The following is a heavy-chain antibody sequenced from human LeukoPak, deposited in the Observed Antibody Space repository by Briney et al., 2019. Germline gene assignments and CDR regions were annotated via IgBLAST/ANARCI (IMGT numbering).Heavy chain of an antibody. V-gene: IGHV3-30*18. Sequence: PGGSLRLSCAASGFTFSSYGMHWVRQAPGKGLEWVAVISYDGSNKYYADSVKGRFTISRDNSKNTLYLQMNSLRAEDTAVYYCAKDGGYSLDLDFDYWGQGTLVTVSS. CDR3: AKDGGYSLDLDFDY. CDR2: ISYDGSNK. D-gene: IGHD5-18*01. CDR1: GFTFSSYG. J-gene: IGHJ4*02.